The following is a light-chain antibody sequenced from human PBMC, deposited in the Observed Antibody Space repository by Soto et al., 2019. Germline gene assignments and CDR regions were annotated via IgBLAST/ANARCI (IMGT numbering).Light chain of an antibody. CDR3: QQRGNRPYT. CDR2: DAS. CDR1: QSVSRY. Sequence: EIVLTQSPATLSLSPGERATLSCRASQSVSRYLAWYQQRPGQAPRLLIYDASNRATGIPARFSGSGSGTDFILPISSLEPEDFAVYYCQQRGNRPYTFGQGTKLEIK. V-gene: IGKV3-11*01. J-gene: IGKJ2*01.